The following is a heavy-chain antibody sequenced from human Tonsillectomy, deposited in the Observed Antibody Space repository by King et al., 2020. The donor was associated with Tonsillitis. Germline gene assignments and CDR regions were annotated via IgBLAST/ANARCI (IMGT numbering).Heavy chain of an antibody. Sequence: QLVQSGAEVKKPGSSVKVSCKASGGTFSSYAISWVRQAPGQGLEWMGGIIPIFGTANYAQKFQGRVTITADESTSTAYMELSSLRSEDTAVYYCARVLNLDYDSLTGYAEGMDVWGQGTTVTVSS. V-gene: IGHV1-69*01. J-gene: IGHJ6*02. D-gene: IGHD3-9*01. CDR2: IIPIFGTA. CDR1: GGTFSSYA. CDR3: ARVLNLDYDSLTGYAEGMDV.